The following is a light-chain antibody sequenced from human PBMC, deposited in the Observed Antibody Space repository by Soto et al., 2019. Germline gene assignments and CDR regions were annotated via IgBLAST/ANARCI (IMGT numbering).Light chain of an antibody. J-gene: IGLJ2*01. CDR3: SSFAGSNNLL. Sequence: QSALTQPPSASGSPGQSVTISCTGTSSDVGGYNYVSWYQQHPGKAPKLMIYEVNKRPSGVPDRFSGSKSGNTASLTVSGLQADDEADYYCSSFAGSNNLLFGGGTQLTVL. V-gene: IGLV2-8*01. CDR1: SSDVGGYNY. CDR2: EVN.